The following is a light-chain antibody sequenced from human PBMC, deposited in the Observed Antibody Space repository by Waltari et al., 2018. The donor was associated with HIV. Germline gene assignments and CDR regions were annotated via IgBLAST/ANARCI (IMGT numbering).Light chain of an antibody. J-gene: IGLJ1*01. V-gene: IGLV2-11*01. CDR1: SSDVGGYNY. CDR3: CSHAARATYV. Sequence: QSALAQPRSVSGSPGQSVTISCTGTSSDVGGYNYVSWFQHHPGKAPKPIIYHVTKRPSGFPVRFAASKSGNTASLTFPGLQAEDEAEYYCCSHAARATYVCGTGTQVTVL. CDR2: HVT.